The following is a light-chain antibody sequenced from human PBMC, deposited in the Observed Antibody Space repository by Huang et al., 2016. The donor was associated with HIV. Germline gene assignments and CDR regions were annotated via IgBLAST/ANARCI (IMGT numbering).Light chain of an antibody. CDR1: QSLLHSDGTIH. CDR2: EVA. V-gene: IGKV2D-29*02. J-gene: IGKJ3*01. CDR3: MQSTQLPFT. Sequence: DLVMTQTPLSLSVTPGQPASISCKSGQSLLHSDGTIHLSWYLQRPGQSPHLLIYEVANRCSGGPDRYSGSGSGTDFTLKISRVEAEDVGVYYCMQSTQLPFTFGPGTKVDLK.